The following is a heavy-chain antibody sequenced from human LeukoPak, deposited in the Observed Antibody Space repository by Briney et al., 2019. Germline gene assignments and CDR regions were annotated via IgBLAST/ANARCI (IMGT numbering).Heavy chain of an antibody. D-gene: IGHD6-13*01. CDR1: GFTFSIYA. CDR3: ARAGGSRWADY. CDR2: ISGSGGTA. Sequence: PGGSLRLSCAASGFTFSIYAMSWVRQAPGKGLEWVSAISGSGGTAYYANSVKGRFTISRDNAKNSVYLQMNSLRAEDTAVYYCARAGGSRWADYWGQGTLVTVSS. J-gene: IGHJ4*02. V-gene: IGHV3-23*01.